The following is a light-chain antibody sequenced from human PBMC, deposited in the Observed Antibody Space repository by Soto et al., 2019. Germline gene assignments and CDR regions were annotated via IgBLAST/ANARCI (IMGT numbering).Light chain of an antibody. CDR2: DAS. CDR1: QSISSW. V-gene: IGKV1-5*01. CDR3: QQYNGYSPET. Sequence: DILMTQSPSTLSASVGDRVTITCRASQSISSWLAWYQQKPGKAPKLLIYDASSLESGVPSRFSGSGSGTEFTLTISSLQPDDFATYYCQQYNGYSPETFGQGTKVEIK. J-gene: IGKJ1*01.